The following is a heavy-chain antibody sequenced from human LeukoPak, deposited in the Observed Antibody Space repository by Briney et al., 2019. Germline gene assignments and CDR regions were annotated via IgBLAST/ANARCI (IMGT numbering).Heavy chain of an antibody. CDR3: ARDSSGSWPNWFDP. CDR1: GFTFTIYT. J-gene: IGHJ5*02. D-gene: IGHD6-13*01. Sequence: PGGSLRLSCAASGFTFTIYTMHWVRQAPGKGLELLAVISYDGSNKYYADSVKGRFTISRDNSKNTLYLQMNSLRGEDTAVYYCARDSSGSWPNWFDPWGQGTLVTVSS. V-gene: IGHV3-30-3*01. CDR2: ISYDGSNK.